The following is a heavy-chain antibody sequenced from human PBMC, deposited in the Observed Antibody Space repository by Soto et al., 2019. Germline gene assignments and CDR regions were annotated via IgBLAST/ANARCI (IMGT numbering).Heavy chain of an antibody. CDR1: GGSISTYY. V-gene: IGHV4-59*01. CDR3: TRFYGAYSFWFDP. J-gene: IGHJ5*02. D-gene: IGHD4-17*01. Sequence: SETLSLTCTVSGGSISTYYWSWIRQPPGKGLEWIGYVYYSGTTNYNPSLKSRVTISVDTSKNQFSLKLTSVTAADTAVYYCTRFYGAYSFWFDPWGPGTLVTSPQ. CDR2: VYYSGTT.